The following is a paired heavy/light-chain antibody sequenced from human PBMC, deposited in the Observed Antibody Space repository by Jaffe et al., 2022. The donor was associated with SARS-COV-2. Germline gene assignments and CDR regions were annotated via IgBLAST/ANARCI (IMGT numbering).Heavy chain of an antibody. D-gene: IGHD1-26*01. CDR3: ATQLLESGSSFYYFDY. Sequence: EVQLLQSGESLVQAGGSLRLSCAASGFTFSNYAMTWVRQAPGKGLEWVSVVGDGDDSTFYADSVKGRFTISRDNSKSTLYLQMNSLRAEDTAVYYCATQLLESGSSFYYFDYWGQGTLVTVSS. CDR1: GFTFSNYA. J-gene: IGHJ4*02. CDR2: VGDGDDST. V-gene: IGHV3-23*01.
Light chain of an antibody. CDR3: QQRLNWPIT. V-gene: IGKV3-11*01. CDR1: QSIGSY. Sequence: EIVLTQSPATLSLSPGERATLSCRASQSIGSYLAWYQQKPGQAPRLLIYDASSRATGITARFSGSGSGTDFTLTISSLEPEDFAVYYCQQRLNWPITFGQGTRLEIK. J-gene: IGKJ5*01. CDR2: DAS.